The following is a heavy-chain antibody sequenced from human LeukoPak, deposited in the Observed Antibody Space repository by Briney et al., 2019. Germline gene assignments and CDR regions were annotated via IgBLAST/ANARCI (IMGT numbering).Heavy chain of an antibody. CDR3: ARGGGTASGSYFSDY. J-gene: IGHJ4*02. Sequence: ASVKVSCKASGYTFTSYAMHWVRQAPGQGLEWMGIINPSGGSTSYAQKFQGRVTMTRDTSTSTVYMELSSLRSEDTAVYYCARGGGTASGSYFSDYWGQGTLVTVSS. CDR1: GYTFTSYA. D-gene: IGHD3-10*01. V-gene: IGHV1-46*01. CDR2: INPSGGST.